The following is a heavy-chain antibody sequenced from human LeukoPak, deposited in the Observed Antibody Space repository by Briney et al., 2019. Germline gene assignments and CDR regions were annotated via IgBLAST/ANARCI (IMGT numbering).Heavy chain of an antibody. J-gene: IGHJ6*03. V-gene: IGHV3-21*01. Sequence: GGSLRLSCAASGFTLYSYSMYWVRQAPGKGLEWVSSISSTGTYIYYADSVKGRFTISRDNAKKSVFLQMNSLRAEDTAVYYCARAGELLTLYYYYMDVWGKGTTVTASS. CDR2: ISSTGTYI. CDR3: ARAGELLTLYYYYMDV. CDR1: GFTLYSYS. D-gene: IGHD1-26*01.